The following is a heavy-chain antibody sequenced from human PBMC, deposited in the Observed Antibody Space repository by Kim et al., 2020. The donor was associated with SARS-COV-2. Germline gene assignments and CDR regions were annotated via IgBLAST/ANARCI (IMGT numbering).Heavy chain of an antibody. CDR1: GYTFTSYA. D-gene: IGHD3-3*01. Sequence: ASVKVSCKASGYTFTSYAMHWVRQAPGQRLEWMGWINAGNGNTKYSQKFQGRVTITRDTSASTAYMELSSLRSEDTAVYYCARGGDDFWSGFDYWGQGTLVTVSS. CDR3: ARGGDDFWSGFDY. J-gene: IGHJ4*02. V-gene: IGHV1-3*01. CDR2: INAGNGNT.